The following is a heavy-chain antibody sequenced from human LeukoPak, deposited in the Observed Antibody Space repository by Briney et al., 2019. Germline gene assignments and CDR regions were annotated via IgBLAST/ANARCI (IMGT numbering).Heavy chain of an antibody. J-gene: IGHJ4*02. CDR1: GGSISSYY. D-gene: IGHD3-9*01. CDR3: ARRPRNDILTGTPFDY. CDR2: IYYSGST. V-gene: IGHV4-59*01. Sequence: SETLSLTCAVSGGSISSYYWSWIRQPPGKGLEWIGYIYYSGSTDSNPSLKSRVTISVDTSKNQFSLKLRSVTAADTAVYYCARRPRNDILTGTPFDYWGQGILVTVSS.